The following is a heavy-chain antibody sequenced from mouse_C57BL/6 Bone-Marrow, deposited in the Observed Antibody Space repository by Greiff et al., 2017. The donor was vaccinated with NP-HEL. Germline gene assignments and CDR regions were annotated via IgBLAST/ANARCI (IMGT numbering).Heavy chain of an antibody. V-gene: IGHV14-4*01. CDR1: GFNIKDDY. D-gene: IGHD1-1*01. Sequence: VQLQQSGAELVRPGASVKLSCTASGFNIKDDYMHWVKQRPEQGLEWIGWIDPENGDTEYASKFQGKATITADTSSNTAYLQLSSLTSEDTAVYYCTIPSYCGSPWFAYWGQGTLVTVSA. CDR3: TIPSYCGSPWFAY. CDR2: IDPENGDT. J-gene: IGHJ3*01.